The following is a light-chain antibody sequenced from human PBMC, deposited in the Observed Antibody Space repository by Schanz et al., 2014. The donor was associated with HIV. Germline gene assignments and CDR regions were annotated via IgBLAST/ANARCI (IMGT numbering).Light chain of an antibody. J-gene: IGKJ3*01. Sequence: DIQMTQSPSSLSASVGDRVTITCRASQSISSYLNWYQQKPGKAPKLLIYSASSLQGGVPSRFSGSGSGTEFTLTISSLQPEDFATYYCQQLNGYPLFAFGPGTKVDV. CDR3: QQLNGYPLFA. V-gene: IGKV1-9*01. CDR1: QSISSY. CDR2: SAS.